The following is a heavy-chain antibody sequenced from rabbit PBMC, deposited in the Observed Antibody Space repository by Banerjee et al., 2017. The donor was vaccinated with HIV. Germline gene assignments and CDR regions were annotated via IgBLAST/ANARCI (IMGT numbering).Heavy chain of an antibody. J-gene: IGHJ4*01. Sequence: QEQLEESGGDLVKPEGSLTLTCTASGFSFSSNYWISWVRQAPGKGLEWIAYIYTGSSGRNYYASWAKGRFTVSKTSSTTVTLQMTSLTAADTAIYFCARDGDDSGGAYGFRLWGQGTLVTVS. CDR2: IYTGSSGRN. D-gene: IGHD2-1*01. V-gene: IGHV1S45*01. CDR3: ARDGDDSGGAYGFRL. CDR1: GFSFSSNYW.